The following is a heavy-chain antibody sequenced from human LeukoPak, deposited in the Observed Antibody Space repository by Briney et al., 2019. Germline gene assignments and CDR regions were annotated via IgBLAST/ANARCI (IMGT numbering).Heavy chain of an antibody. CDR2: IYYSGST. CDR1: GGSISSSSTYY. Sequence: PSETLSLTCTVSGGSISSSSTYYWGWIRQPPGKGLEWIGSIYYSGSTYYKPSLKSRVTISVDTSKNQFSLKLSSVTAADTAVYYCARDGIYYYDRGFDPWGQGTLVTVSS. D-gene: IGHD3-22*01. V-gene: IGHV4-39*07. J-gene: IGHJ5*02. CDR3: ARDGIYYYDRGFDP.